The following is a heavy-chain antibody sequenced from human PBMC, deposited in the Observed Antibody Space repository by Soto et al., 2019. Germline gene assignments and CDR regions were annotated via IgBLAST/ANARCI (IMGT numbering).Heavy chain of an antibody. J-gene: IGHJ5*02. CDR2: IYHSGST. V-gene: IGHV4-30-2*01. Sequence: SDTLSLTCAVSGVFISSGGYSWSWIRQPPGKGLEWIGYIYHSGSTYYNPSLKSRVTISVDRSKNQFSLKLSSVTAADTAVYYCARVPDRWGQGTLVTVSS. D-gene: IGHD2-2*01. CDR1: GVFISSGGYS. CDR3: ARVPDR.